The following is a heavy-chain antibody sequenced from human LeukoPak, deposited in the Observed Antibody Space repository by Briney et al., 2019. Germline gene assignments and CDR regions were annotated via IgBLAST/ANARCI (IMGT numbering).Heavy chain of an antibody. Sequence: PGGSLRLSCAASGFTFSSYGMHWVRQAPGKGLEWVAFIRYDGSNKYYADSVKGRFTISRDNAKNSLYLQMNSLRAEDTAVYYCAREADDGVYYFDYWGQGTLVTVSS. CDR3: AREADDGVYYFDY. J-gene: IGHJ4*02. CDR2: IRYDGSNK. D-gene: IGHD5-24*01. V-gene: IGHV3-30*02. CDR1: GFTFSSYG.